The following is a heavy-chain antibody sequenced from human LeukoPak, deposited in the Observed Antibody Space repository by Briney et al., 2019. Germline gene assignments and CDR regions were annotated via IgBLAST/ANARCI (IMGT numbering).Heavy chain of an antibody. J-gene: IGHJ6*02. CDR1: GFPFSTYP. Sequence: GGSLRLSCAASGFPFSTYPMIWIRQAPGKGLEWVSGISDSGSRTYYADNVKGRFTVSRANSKNTVFLQMNSLRADDTAVYYCAKVLALTEHYWYGMDVWGQGATVTVSS. CDR3: AKVLALTEHYWYGMDV. V-gene: IGHV3-23*01. CDR2: ISDSGSRT.